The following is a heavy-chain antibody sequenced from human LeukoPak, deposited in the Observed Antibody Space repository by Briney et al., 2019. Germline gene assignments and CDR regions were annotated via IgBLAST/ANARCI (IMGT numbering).Heavy chain of an antibody. CDR1: GFTFSSYA. V-gene: IGHV3-30*04. Sequence: PGGSLRLSCAAPGFTFSSYAMHWVRQAPGKGLEWVAVISYDGSNKYYADSVKGRFTISRDNSKNTLYLQMDSLRAEDTAVYYCARDFVAAGTIFDYWGQGTLVTVSS. D-gene: IGHD6-13*01. J-gene: IGHJ4*02. CDR3: ARDFVAAGTIFDY. CDR2: ISYDGSNK.